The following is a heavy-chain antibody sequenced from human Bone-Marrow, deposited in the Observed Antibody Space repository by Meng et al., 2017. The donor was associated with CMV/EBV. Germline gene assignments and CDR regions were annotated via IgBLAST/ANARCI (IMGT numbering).Heavy chain of an antibody. J-gene: IGHJ4*02. CDR3: ARDQSLGYYYGSGSSILY. CDR2: INPSGGST. CDR1: GYTFTSYY. V-gene: IGHV1-46*01. Sequence: ASVKVSCKASGYTFTSYYMHWGRQAPGQGLEWMGIINPSGGSTSYAQKFQGRVTMTRDTSTSTVYMELSSLRSEDTAVYYCARDQSLGYYYGSGSSILYWGQGTLVTVSS. D-gene: IGHD3-10*01.